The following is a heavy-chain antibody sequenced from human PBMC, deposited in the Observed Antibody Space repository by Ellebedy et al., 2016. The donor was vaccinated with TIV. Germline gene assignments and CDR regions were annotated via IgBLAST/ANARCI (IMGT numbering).Heavy chain of an antibody. D-gene: IGHD6-19*01. V-gene: IGHV3-30*19. Sequence: GESLKISCAASGFTFSAYGPHWVRQAPGKGLEWLAVISSDGNNKFYADSVKGRFTVSRDNSKTTLFVEMTSLRVEDTGVYYCARYGVGSGLDYWGQGTLVTVSS. CDR1: GFTFSAYG. J-gene: IGHJ4*02. CDR2: ISSDGNNK. CDR3: ARYGVGSGLDY.